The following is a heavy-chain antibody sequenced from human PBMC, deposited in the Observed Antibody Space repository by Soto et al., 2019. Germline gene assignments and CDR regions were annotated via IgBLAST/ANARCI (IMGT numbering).Heavy chain of an antibody. CDR3: AKNGGAVYSKYYYGMDV. Sequence: QVQLVESGGGVVQPGRSLRLSCAASGFTFSSYGMHWVRQAPGKGLEWVAVISYDGSNKYYADSVKGRFTISRDNSKNALYLQMNTLRAEDTAVYYCAKNGGAVYSKYYYGMDVWGQGSTVTVAS. CDR1: GFTFSSYG. V-gene: IGHV3-30*18. J-gene: IGHJ6*02. CDR2: ISYDGSNK. D-gene: IGHD2-8*01.